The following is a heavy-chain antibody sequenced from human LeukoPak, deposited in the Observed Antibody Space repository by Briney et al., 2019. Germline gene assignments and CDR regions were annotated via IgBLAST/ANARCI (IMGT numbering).Heavy chain of an antibody. CDR2: VSTGSNYI. CDR1: GFTFSSYS. CDR3: ARRDDFDI. V-gene: IGHV3-21*01. Sequence: GGSLRLSCTASGFTFSSYSLNWVRQAPGKGLEWVSSVSTGSNYIYYADSVKGRFTISRDNDKNSLYLQMNSLRVEDTAVYYCARRDDFDIWGQGTLVTVSS. J-gene: IGHJ3*02.